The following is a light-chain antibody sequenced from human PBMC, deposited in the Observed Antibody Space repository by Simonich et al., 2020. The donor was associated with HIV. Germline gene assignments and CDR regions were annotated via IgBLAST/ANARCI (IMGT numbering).Light chain of an antibody. Sequence: EIVFTQSPGTLSLSPGERATLSCRASQSVSSSYLAWYQQKPGLAPRLLIYDASSRATGIPDSFSGSGSGTEFTLTISSLQSEDFALYYCQQYDNWPPATFGQGTKLEIK. CDR2: DAS. J-gene: IGKJ2*01. V-gene: IGKV3D-20*01. CDR1: QSVSSSY. CDR3: QQYDNWPPAT.